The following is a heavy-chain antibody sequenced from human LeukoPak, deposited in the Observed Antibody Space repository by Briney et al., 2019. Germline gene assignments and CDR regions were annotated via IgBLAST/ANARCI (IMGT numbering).Heavy chain of an antibody. CDR3: ARDTKLIVVVPAAIGY. V-gene: IGHV1-2*02. J-gene: IGHJ4*02. Sequence: ASVKVSCKASGYTFTDYYMHWVRQAPGQGLEWVGWINPNSGGTNYAQKFQGRVTMTRDTSISTAYMELSRLRSDDTAVYYCARDTKLIVVVPAAIGYWGQGTLVTVSS. CDR2: INPNSGGT. CDR1: GYTFTDYY. D-gene: IGHD2-2*01.